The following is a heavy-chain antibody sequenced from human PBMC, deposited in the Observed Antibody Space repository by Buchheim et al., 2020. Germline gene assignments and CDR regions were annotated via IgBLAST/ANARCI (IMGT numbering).Heavy chain of an antibody. CDR1: GGSITSSHW. CDR3: ARDPSSSATFDS. Sequence: QVQLQESGPGLVKPSGTLSLTCAVSGGSITSSHWWTWVRQPPGKGLEWIGEIYYTGSTKYRPSLASRVTILVDRSKNQFSLTLRSVTAADTGFYYCARDPSSSATFDSWGQGTL. CDR2: IYYTGST. V-gene: IGHV4-4*02. D-gene: IGHD2-2*01. J-gene: IGHJ5*01.